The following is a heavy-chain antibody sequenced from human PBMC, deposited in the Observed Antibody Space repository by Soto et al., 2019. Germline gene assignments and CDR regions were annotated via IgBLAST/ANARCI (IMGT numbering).Heavy chain of an antibody. J-gene: IGHJ5*02. V-gene: IGHV4-39*01. D-gene: IGHD2-2*01. CDR3: ARHQYCTSTSCYPYSNWFDP. Sequence: QLQLQESGPGLVKPSETLSLTCTVSGGSISSSSYYWGWIRQPPGKGLEWIGSIYYSGSTYYNPSLKSRVTLSVDISKTQFSLKLRSVTAADTAVYYGARHQYCTSTSCYPYSNWFDPWGQGTLVTVSS. CDR2: IYYSGST. CDR1: GGSISSSSYY.